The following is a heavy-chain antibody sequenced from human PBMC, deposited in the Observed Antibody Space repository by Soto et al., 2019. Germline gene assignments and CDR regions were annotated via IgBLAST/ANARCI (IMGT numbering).Heavy chain of an antibody. J-gene: IGHJ4*02. D-gene: IGHD1-26*01. CDR3: ARDKVVGPTTLDY. CDR2: IKEDGSEK. CDR1: GPTFSIYW. Sequence: GGALRLSFVVSGPTFSIYWMIWVRKAPGKGLEWVANIKEDGSEKYYLDSVKGRFTIYRDNAKNSLYLQMNSLRAEDTAVYYCARDKVVGPTTLDYWGQGTLVTVYS. V-gene: IGHV3-7*03.